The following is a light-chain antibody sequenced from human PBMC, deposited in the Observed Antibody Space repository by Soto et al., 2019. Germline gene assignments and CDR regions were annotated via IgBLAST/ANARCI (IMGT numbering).Light chain of an antibody. CDR1: QGISNY. CDR2: VAS. V-gene: IGKV1-27*01. CDR3: QKYKCATWT. J-gene: IGKJ1*01. Sequence: DIQMTQSPSSLSASVGDRVTITCRASQGISNYLARYQQQPGKVPKLLIYVASTLQSGVPSRFSGSGSGTDFTLTISSLQPEDVATYYCQKYKCATWTFGQGTQVEIK.